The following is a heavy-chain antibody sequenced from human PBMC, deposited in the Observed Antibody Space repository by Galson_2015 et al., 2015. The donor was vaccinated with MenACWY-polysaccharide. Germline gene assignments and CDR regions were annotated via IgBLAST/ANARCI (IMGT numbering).Heavy chain of an antibody. CDR2: IGGSGSNT. D-gene: IGHD3-16*01. Sequence: SLRLSCAASGFTFSNYAMSWVRQAPGKGLEWVSTIGGSGSNTHYADSVKGRFTISRDNSKNTLSLQMNSLRAEDTAVYYCARVGSTGGKYDFDYWGQGTLVTVSS. V-gene: IGHV3-23*01. J-gene: IGHJ4*02. CDR3: ARVGSTGGKYDFDY. CDR1: GFTFSNYA.